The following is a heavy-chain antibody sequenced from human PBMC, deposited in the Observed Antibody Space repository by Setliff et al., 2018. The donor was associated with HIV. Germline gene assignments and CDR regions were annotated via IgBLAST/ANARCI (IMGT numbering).Heavy chain of an antibody. V-gene: IGHV3-48*03. CDR3: ARDVAVASFFNY. Sequence: GGSLRLSCAASGFTFSSYEMNWVRQAPGKGLEWVSYISSSGSTIYYADSVKGRFTISRDNAKNSLYLQMSSLRAEETAVYYCARDVAVASFFNYWGQGTLVTVSS. CDR1: GFTFSSYE. J-gene: IGHJ4*02. CDR2: ISSSGSTI. D-gene: IGHD6-19*01.